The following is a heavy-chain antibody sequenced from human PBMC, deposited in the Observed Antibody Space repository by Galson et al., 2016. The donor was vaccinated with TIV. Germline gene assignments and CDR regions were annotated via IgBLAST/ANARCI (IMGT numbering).Heavy chain of an antibody. V-gene: IGHV3-23*01. CDR3: ASRDIAVIPAAIVFDY. J-gene: IGHJ4*02. Sequence: SLRLSCAASGFTFANYAMSWVRQAPGKGLEWVSTISSSGGHTYYADSVKGRLTISRDNSKNALYVQINNLRAEDTAVYYCASRDIAVIPAAIVFDYWGQGTLVTVSS. CDR2: ISSSGGHT. D-gene: IGHD2-2*01. CDR1: GFTFANYA.